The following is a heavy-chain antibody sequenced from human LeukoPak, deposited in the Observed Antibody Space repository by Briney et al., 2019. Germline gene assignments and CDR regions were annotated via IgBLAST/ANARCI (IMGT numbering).Heavy chain of an antibody. CDR1: GGSISSSSYY. Sequence: TSETLSLTCTVSGGSISSSSYYWGWIRQPPGKGLEWIGSIYYSGSTYYNPSLKSRVTISVDTSKNQFSLKLSSVTAADTAVYYCARENSSSWPYYYYYMNVWGKGTTVTVSS. CDR2: IYYSGST. V-gene: IGHV4-39*07. D-gene: IGHD6-13*01. J-gene: IGHJ6*03. CDR3: ARENSSSWPYYYYYMNV.